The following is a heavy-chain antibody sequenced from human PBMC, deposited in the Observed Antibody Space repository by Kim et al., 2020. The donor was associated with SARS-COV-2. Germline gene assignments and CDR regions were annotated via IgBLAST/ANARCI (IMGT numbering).Heavy chain of an antibody. D-gene: IGHD3-10*01. J-gene: IGHJ4*02. CDR3: ARQGLVWSFDY. V-gene: IGHV4-59*08. Sequence: NSNPSLKSRVTISVDTSKNQFSLKLSSVTAADTAVYYCARQGLVWSFDYWGQGTLVTVSS.